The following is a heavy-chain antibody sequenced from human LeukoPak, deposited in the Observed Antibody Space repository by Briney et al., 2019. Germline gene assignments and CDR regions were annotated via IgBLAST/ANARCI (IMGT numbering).Heavy chain of an antibody. Sequence: ASVKVSCKASGGTFSSYAISWVRRAPGQGLEWMGRIIPIFGIADYAQKFQGRVTITADKSTSTAYMELSSLRSEDTAVYYCARELSSGSYTRSYYFDYWGQGTLVTVSS. CDR2: IIPIFGIA. CDR1: GGTFSSYA. D-gene: IGHD1-26*01. CDR3: ARELSSGSYTRSYYFDY. V-gene: IGHV1-69*04. J-gene: IGHJ4*02.